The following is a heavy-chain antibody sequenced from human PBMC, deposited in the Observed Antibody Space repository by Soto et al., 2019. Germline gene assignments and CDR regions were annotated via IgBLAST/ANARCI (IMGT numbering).Heavy chain of an antibody. CDR3: AREDFWSFA. CDR2: INKDATT. D-gene: IGHD3-3*01. Sequence: EVQLAESGGGFVEPGGSLRLSCVVSGFSLSRAWMDWVRQVPGKGLVWVSRINKDATTTYADSVKGRFTISRDTAKNTLYLQMHSLRAEDTALYYCAREDFWSFAWGQGTLVTVSS. J-gene: IGHJ5*02. CDR1: GFSLSRAW. V-gene: IGHV3-74*01.